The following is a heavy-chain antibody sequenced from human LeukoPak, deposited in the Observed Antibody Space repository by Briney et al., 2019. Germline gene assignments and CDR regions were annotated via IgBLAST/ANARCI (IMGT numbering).Heavy chain of an antibody. CDR3: ARVVYSSDRYWYFDL. D-gene: IGHD6-19*01. CDR1: GGTFSSYA. V-gene: IGHV7-4-1*02. CDR2: INTNTGNP. J-gene: IGHJ2*01. Sequence: ASVKVSCKASGGTFSSYAISWVRQAPGQGLEWMGWINTNTGNPTYAQGLTGRFLFSLDTSVSTTYLQINSLKAEDTAVYYCARVVYSSDRYWYFDLWGRGTLVTVSS.